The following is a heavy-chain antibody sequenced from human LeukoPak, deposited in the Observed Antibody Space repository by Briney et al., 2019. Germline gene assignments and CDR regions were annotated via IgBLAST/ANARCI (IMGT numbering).Heavy chain of an antibody. J-gene: IGHJ6*02. Sequence: SETLSLTCAVYGGTFSGYYWSWIRQPPGKGLEWIGEINHSGSTNYNPSLKSRVTISVDTSKNQFSLRLSSVAAADTAVYYCQTYYYYYGMDVWGQGTTVTVSS. CDR3: QTYYYYYGMDV. V-gene: IGHV4-34*08. CDR1: GGTFSGYY. CDR2: INHSGST.